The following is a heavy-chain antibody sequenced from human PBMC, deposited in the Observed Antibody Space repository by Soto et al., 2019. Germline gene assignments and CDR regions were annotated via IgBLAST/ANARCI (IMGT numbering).Heavy chain of an antibody. Sequence: SETLSLTCTVSGGSISGDDYYWSWIRQPPGKGLEWIGYIYYSGSTYYNPSLKSRVTISVDTSKNQFSLKLSSVTAADTAVYYCARGRSNWSRRFISYGLDVWGQGTTVTVSS. D-gene: IGHD6-13*01. CDR2: IYYSGST. CDR3: ARGRSNWSRRFISYGLDV. J-gene: IGHJ6*02. CDR1: GGSISGDDYY. V-gene: IGHV4-30-4*01.